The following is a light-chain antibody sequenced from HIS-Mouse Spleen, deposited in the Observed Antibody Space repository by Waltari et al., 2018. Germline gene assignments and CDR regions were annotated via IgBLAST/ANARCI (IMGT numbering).Light chain of an antibody. Sequence: QSALTQPASVSGSPGQSITISCTGTSSDVGGYNHVSGYQQHPGKAPKLMIYDVSNRPSGVSNRFSGSKSGNTASLTISGLQAEDEADYYCSSYTSSSTVVFGGGTKLTVL. CDR1: SSDVGGYNH. CDR3: SSYTSSSTVV. CDR2: DVS. J-gene: IGLJ2*01. V-gene: IGLV2-14*03.